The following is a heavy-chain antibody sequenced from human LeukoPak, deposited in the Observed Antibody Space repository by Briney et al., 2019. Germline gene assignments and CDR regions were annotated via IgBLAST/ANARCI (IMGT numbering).Heavy chain of an antibody. CDR2: ISYGGSNK. CDR1: GFTFSSYA. Sequence: GRSLRLSCAASGFTFSSYAMHWVRQAPGKGLGWVAVISYGGSNKYYADSVKGRFTISRDNSKNTLYLQMNSLRAEDTAVYYCARDQYYDYVWGSYRYSHGHGMDVWGQGTTVTVSS. J-gene: IGHJ6*02. CDR3: ARDQYYDYVWGSYRYSHGHGMDV. V-gene: IGHV3-30-3*01. D-gene: IGHD3-16*02.